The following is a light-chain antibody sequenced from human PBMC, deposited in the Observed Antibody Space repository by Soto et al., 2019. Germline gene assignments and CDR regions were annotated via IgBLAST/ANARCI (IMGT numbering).Light chain of an antibody. J-gene: IGLJ1*01. V-gene: IGLV2-14*01. CDR1: SSDVGGYNY. Sequence: QSVLTQPASVSGSPGQSITISCTGTSSDVGGYNYVSWYQQHPGKVPKLMIYEVSNRPSGVSNRFSGSKSGNTASLTISGLQAEDEADYYCSSYTSSSTLNYVFGTGTKVT. CDR2: EVS. CDR3: SSYTSSSTLNYV.